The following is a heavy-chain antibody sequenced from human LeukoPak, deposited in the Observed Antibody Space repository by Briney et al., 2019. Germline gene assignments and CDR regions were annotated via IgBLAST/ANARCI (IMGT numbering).Heavy chain of an antibody. J-gene: IGHJ4*02. CDR2: ITGSDDRT. Sequence: PGGSLRLSCAASGFTFSSEAMTWVRQAPGEGLEWVSTITGSDDRTYYADSVKGRFTISRDYSKNTVHLQLNSLRAEDTAMYYCAKGPQLYSGYHPDYWGQGTLVTVSS. CDR3: AKGPQLYSGYHPDY. V-gene: IGHV3-23*01. D-gene: IGHD5-12*01. CDR1: GFTFSSEA.